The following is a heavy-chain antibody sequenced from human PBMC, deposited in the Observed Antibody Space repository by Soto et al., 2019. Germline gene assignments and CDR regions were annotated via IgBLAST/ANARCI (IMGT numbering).Heavy chain of an antibody. Sequence: QVQLVQSGAEVKKPGASVKVSCKASGYTFTGYYMHWVRQAPGQGLEWLGWINPNSGGTNYAQKFQGWVTLTRDTSISNAYMELSRLRSDDTAVYYWARGPTTVTPPPWFDPWGQGTLVTVSS. CDR3: ARGPTTVTPPPWFDP. CDR1: GYTFTGYY. CDR2: INPNSGGT. J-gene: IGHJ5*02. V-gene: IGHV1-2*04. D-gene: IGHD4-17*01.